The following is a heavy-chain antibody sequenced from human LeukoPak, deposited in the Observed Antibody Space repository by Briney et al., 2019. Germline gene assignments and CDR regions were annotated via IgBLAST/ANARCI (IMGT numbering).Heavy chain of an antibody. J-gene: IGHJ5*02. CDR3: ARYYYDSSGYYDWFDP. CDR1: GFTFSSYS. CDR2: ISSSSSYI. Sequence: GGSLRLSCAASGFTFSSYSMNWVRQAPGKGLEWVSSISSSSSYIYYADSVKGRFTISRDNAKNSLYLQMNSLRAGDTAVYYCARYYYDSSGYYDWFDPWGQGTLVTVSS. D-gene: IGHD3-22*01. V-gene: IGHV3-21*01.